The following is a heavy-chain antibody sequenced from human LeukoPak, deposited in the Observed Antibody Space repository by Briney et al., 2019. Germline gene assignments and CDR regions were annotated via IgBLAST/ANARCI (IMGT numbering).Heavy chain of an antibody. CDR1: GFTFSNFW. J-gene: IGHJ4*02. D-gene: IGHD3-3*01. CDR2: INEDESER. CDR3: ARDSGNNGIWSGGYFEY. Sequence: QPGGSLRLSCAASGFTFSNFWMHWVRQAPGKGLEWVANINEDESERYFVDSVKGRFIISRDNAKNSLDLRMNSLRAEDTAVYYCARDSGNNGIWSGGYFEYWGQGVLVTVSS. V-gene: IGHV3-7*01.